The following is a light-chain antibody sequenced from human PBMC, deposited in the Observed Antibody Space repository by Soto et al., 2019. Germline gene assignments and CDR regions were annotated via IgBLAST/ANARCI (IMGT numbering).Light chain of an antibody. Sequence: DIQMTQSPPTLSASVGDRVTITCRASQSISSYLNWYQQRPGKAPNLLIYAASSLQSGVPSRFSGSGSGTDFTLTISSLQPEDFATYYCQQSYSTPLTCGGGTKVDIK. V-gene: IGKV1-39*01. CDR1: QSISSY. J-gene: IGKJ4*01. CDR2: AAS. CDR3: QQSYSTPLT.